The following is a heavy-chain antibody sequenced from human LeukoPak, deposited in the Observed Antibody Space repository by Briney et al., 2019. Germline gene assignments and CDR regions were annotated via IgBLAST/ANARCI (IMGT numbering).Heavy chain of an antibody. Sequence: GASVKVSCKAPGYTFTAYYMHWVRQAPGQGLEWMGWINLNSGDTNYAQKFQGRVTMTRDTSISTAYMELSRLKSDDTAVFYCARDGYSGNDGLWGQGSLVTVSS. CDR3: ARDGYSGNDGL. CDR2: INLNSGDT. V-gene: IGHV1-2*02. J-gene: IGHJ4*02. D-gene: IGHD5-12*01. CDR1: GYTFTAYY.